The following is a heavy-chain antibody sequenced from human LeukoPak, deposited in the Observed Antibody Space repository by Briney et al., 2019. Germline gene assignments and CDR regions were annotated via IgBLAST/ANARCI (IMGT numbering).Heavy chain of an antibody. J-gene: IGHJ4*02. CDR3: AKALGMTGGYYFDY. D-gene: IGHD1-14*01. V-gene: IGHV3-30*18. CDR1: GFTFSSYG. CDR2: ISYDGSNK. Sequence: GGSLRLSCAASGFTFSSYGMHWVRQAPGKGLEWGAVISYDGSNKYYADSVKGRFTISRDNSQNTLYLQMNSLRAEDTAVYYCAKALGMTGGYYFDYWGQGTLVTVSS.